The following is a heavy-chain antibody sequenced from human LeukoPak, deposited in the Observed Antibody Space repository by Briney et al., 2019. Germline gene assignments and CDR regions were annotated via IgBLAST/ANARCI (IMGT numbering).Heavy chain of an antibody. CDR2: IYTSGST. CDR1: GGSISSGSYY. Sequence: SQTLSLTCTVSGGSISSGSYYWSWIRQPAGKGLEWIGRIYTSGSTNYNPSLKSRVTISVDTSKNQFSLKLSSVTAADTAVYYCARHGCITMVRADGAFDIWGQGTMVTVSS. J-gene: IGHJ3*02. CDR3: ARHGCITMVRADGAFDI. V-gene: IGHV4-61*02. D-gene: IGHD3-10*01.